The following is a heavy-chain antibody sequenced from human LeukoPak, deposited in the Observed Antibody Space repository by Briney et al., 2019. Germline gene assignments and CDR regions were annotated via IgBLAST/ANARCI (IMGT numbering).Heavy chain of an antibody. CDR3: ARDGDIVATKPELDY. Sequence: ASVKVSCKASGYTFTSYGISWVRQAPGQGLEWMGWISAYNGNTNYAQKLQGRVTMTTDTSTSTAYMELRSLRSDDTAVYYCARDGDIVATKPELDYWGQGTLVTVSS. J-gene: IGHJ4*02. D-gene: IGHD5-12*01. CDR2: ISAYNGNT. V-gene: IGHV1-18*01. CDR1: GYTFTSYG.